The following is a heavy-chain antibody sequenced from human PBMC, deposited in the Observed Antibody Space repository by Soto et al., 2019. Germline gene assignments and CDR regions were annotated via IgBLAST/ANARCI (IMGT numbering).Heavy chain of an antibody. CDR3: ARGRWLYSGLDV. Sequence: VQLVQSGGEVKKPGASVKVSCKASSYPFTDYGISWVRPAPGQGLEWMGWISAYNGDTKYAQKLQGRVTMTTDTSTSTAYMELRSLRSGDSAIYYCARGRWLYSGLDVWGQGTTVTVSS. CDR2: ISAYNGDT. CDR1: SYPFTDYG. J-gene: IGHJ6*02. D-gene: IGHD6-19*01. V-gene: IGHV1-18*01.